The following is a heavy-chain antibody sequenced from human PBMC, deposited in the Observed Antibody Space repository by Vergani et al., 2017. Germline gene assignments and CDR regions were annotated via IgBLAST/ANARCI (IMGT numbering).Heavy chain of an antibody. D-gene: IGHD3-9*01. Sequence: QVQLQESGPGLVKPSETLSLTCTVPGGSISSYYWSWIRQPPGKGLEWIGYIYYSGSTNYNPSLKSRVTISVDTSKNQFSLKLSSVTAADTAVYYCARAYYDILTGDDYWGQGTLVTVSA. CDR1: GGSISSYY. J-gene: IGHJ4*02. V-gene: IGHV4-59*01. CDR3: ARAYYDILTGDDY. CDR2: IYYSGST.